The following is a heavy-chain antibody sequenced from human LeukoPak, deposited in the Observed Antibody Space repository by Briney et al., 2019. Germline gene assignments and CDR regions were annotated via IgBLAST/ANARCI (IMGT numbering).Heavy chain of an antibody. V-gene: IGHV3-30*03. D-gene: IGHD3-22*01. CDR1: GFTFSSYG. CDR2: ISYDGSNK. Sequence: GGSLRLSCAASGFTFSSYGMHWVRQAPGKGLEWVAVISYDGSNKYYADSVKGRFTISRDNSKNTLYLQMNSLRAEDTAVYYCARSTEYYYDSSGYYDAFDIWGQGTMVTVSS. CDR3: ARSTEYYYDSSGYYDAFDI. J-gene: IGHJ3*02.